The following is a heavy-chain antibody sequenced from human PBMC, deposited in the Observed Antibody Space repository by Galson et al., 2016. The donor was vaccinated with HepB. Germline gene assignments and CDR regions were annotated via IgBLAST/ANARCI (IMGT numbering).Heavy chain of an antibody. CDR2: ISYDGSNK. D-gene: IGHD3-16*01. CDR3: ARDDYFRLGY. Sequence: SLRLSCAASGFIFSSYAMHWVRQAPGKGLEWVAIISYDGSNKYYADSIKDRFTISRDNPRNLLHLQMNSLRDEDTAVYYCARDDYFRLGYWGQGTLVTVSS. CDR1: GFIFSSYA. V-gene: IGHV3-30-3*01. J-gene: IGHJ4*02.